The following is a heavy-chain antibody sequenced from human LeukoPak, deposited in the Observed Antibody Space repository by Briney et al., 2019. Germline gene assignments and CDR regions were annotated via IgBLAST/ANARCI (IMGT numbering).Heavy chain of an antibody. J-gene: IGHJ4*02. Sequence: GGFLRLSCAASGFTFSSYAMSWVRQAPGKGLEWVSAISGSGGSTYYADSVKGRFTISRDNSKNTLYPQMNSLRAEDTAVYYCAKRYNWYYFDYWGQGTLVTVSS. CDR2: ISGSGGST. CDR1: GFTFSSYA. D-gene: IGHD1-1*01. CDR3: AKRYNWYYFDY. V-gene: IGHV3-23*01.